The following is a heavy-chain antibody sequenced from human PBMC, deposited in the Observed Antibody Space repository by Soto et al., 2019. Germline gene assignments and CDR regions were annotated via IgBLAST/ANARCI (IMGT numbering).Heavy chain of an antibody. J-gene: IGHJ4*02. CDR2: INAGNGNT. D-gene: IGHD6-13*01. CDR1: GYTFTSYA. V-gene: IGHV1-3*01. CDR3: ARGRIAAAQVFDY. Sequence: ASVKVSCKASGYTFTSYAMHWVRQAPGQRLEWMGWINAGNGNTKYSQKFQGRVTITRDTSASTAYMELSSLRSEDTAVYYCARGRIAAAQVFDYWGQGTLGTVSS.